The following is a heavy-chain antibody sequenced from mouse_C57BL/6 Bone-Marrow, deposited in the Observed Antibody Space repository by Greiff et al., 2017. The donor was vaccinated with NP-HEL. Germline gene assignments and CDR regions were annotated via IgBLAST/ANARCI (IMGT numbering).Heavy chain of an antibody. CDR2: IDPENGDT. V-gene: IGHV14-4*01. CDR1: GFNIKDDY. CDR3: TTPAIYYDYDPFAY. D-gene: IGHD2-4*01. J-gene: IGHJ3*01. Sequence: VQLQQSGAELVRPWASVKLSCTASGFNIKDDYMHWVKQRPEQGLEWIGWIDPENGDTEYASKFQGKATITADTSSNTAYLQLSSLTSEDTAVYYCTTPAIYYDYDPFAYWGQGTLVTVSA.